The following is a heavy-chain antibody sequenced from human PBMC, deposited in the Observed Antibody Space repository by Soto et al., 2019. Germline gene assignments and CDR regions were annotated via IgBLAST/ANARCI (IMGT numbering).Heavy chain of an antibody. V-gene: IGHV1-8*02. CDR1: GYTFTRYD. J-gene: IGHJ4*02. Sequence: ASVKVSCKTSGYTFTRYDINWVRQATGQGLEWMGWMNPNSAYTGSAQEFQGRVTMTRDTSTSTAYMELTSLRSEDTAVYYCARVNGDIDFWGQGTLVTVSS. CDR2: MNPNSAYT. CDR3: ARVNGDIDF. D-gene: IGHD4-17*01.